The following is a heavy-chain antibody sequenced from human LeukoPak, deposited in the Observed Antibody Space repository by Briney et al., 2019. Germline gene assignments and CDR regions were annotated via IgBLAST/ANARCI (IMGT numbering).Heavy chain of an antibody. CDR2: IGTSSSTI. D-gene: IGHD3-22*01. Sequence: GGSLRLSCAASGFTFSKYSMNWVRQAPGKGLEWISYIGTSSSTIYYADSVKGRFTISRDNAKNSLYLQMNSLRAEDPATYYCARGEKYYYDSSGYSDYWGQGTLVTVSS. CDR3: ARGEKYYYDSSGYSDY. V-gene: IGHV3-48*01. J-gene: IGHJ4*02. CDR1: GFTFSKYS.